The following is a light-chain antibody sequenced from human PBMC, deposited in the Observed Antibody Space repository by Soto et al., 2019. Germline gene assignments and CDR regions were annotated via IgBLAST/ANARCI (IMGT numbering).Light chain of an antibody. J-gene: IGLJ1*01. Sequence: QSVLTQPPSASGSPGQSVTISCTGTRNDVGGYNFVSWYQQHPGKAPKLLIYEVTKRPLGVPDRFSGSKSGNAASLTVSGLQAEDEADYYCSSYAGSNYPYVFGTGTKVTVL. CDR2: EVT. CDR3: SSYAGSNYPYV. CDR1: RNDVGGYNF. V-gene: IGLV2-8*01.